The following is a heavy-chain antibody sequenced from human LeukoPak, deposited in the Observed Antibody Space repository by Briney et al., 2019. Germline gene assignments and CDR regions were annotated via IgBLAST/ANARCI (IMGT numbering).Heavy chain of an antibody. Sequence: SETLSLTCTVSGCSISSYYWSWIRQPPGKGLEWVGYIYYSGSTNYNPSLKSRVTISVDTSKNQFSLKLSSVTAADTAVYYCARGVSGWLRRAFDIWGQGTMVTVSS. D-gene: IGHD6-19*01. CDR2: IYYSGST. CDR3: ARGVSGWLRRAFDI. J-gene: IGHJ3*02. CDR1: GCSISSYY. V-gene: IGHV4-59*01.